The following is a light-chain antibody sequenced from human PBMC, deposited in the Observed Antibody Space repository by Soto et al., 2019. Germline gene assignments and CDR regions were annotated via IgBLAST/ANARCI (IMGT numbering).Light chain of an antibody. CDR2: DAS. J-gene: IGKJ2*02. V-gene: IGKV3-11*01. Sequence: EIVLTQSPATLSLSPGERATLSCRASQSVSSYLAWYQQKPGQAPRLLIYDASNRATGIPARFSGSGSGTAFTRSISSLEPEDFAVDYCQQRSNWPGTFGQGTKLEIK. CDR3: QQRSNWPGT. CDR1: QSVSSY.